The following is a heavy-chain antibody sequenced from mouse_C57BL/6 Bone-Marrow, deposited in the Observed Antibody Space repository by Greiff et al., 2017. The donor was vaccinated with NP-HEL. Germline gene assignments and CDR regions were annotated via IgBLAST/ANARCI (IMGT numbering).Heavy chain of an antibody. J-gene: IGHJ2*01. CDR3: ARRGVTGSPFDY. Sequence: VQLQQSGAELVRPGTSVKMSCKASGYTFTNYWIGWAKQRPGHGLEWIGDIYPGGGYTNYNETFKGKATLTADKSSSTAYMQFSSLTSEDSAIYYCARRGVTGSPFDYWGQGTTLTFSS. V-gene: IGHV1-63*01. D-gene: IGHD4-1*01. CDR1: GYTFTNYW. CDR2: IYPGGGYT.